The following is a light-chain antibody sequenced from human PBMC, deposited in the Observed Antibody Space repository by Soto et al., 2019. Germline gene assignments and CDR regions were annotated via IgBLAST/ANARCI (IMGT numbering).Light chain of an antibody. Sequence: QSALTQPRSVSGSPGQSVTISCTGTSSDVGGYNFVSWYQHHPGKAPKLMIYNVIQRPSGVPDRFSASKSGNTASLTISGLQAEDEADYYCCSHAGSYTYVFGTGTKLTVL. V-gene: IGLV2-11*01. CDR2: NVI. CDR3: CSHAGSYTYV. CDR1: SSDVGGYNF. J-gene: IGLJ1*01.